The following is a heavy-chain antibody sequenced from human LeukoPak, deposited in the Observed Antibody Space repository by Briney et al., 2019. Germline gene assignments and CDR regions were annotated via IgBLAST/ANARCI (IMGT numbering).Heavy chain of an antibody. D-gene: IGHD2-2*02. Sequence: GASVKVSCKASGGTFSSYAISWVRQAPGQGLEWMGRIIPILGIANYAQKFQGRVTITADKSTSTAYMELSSLRSEDTAVYYCAREGCTGTSCYTLSWFDPWGQGTLVTVSS. V-gene: IGHV1-69*04. CDR1: GGTFSSYA. J-gene: IGHJ5*02. CDR3: AREGCTGTSCYTLSWFDP. CDR2: IIPILGIA.